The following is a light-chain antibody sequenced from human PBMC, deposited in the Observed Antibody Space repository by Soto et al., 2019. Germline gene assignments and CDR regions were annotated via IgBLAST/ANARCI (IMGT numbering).Light chain of an antibody. CDR3: QQYNSYSGT. CDR1: QDINTN. CDR2: DAS. V-gene: IGKV1-5*01. Sequence: DVQMTQSPSSAFASVGDRVTITFEASQDINTNLIWYQQKPGKAPKLLLYDASSLESGVPSRFSGSGSGTEFTLTISSLQPDDFATYYCQQYNSYSGTFGHGTKV. J-gene: IGKJ1*01.